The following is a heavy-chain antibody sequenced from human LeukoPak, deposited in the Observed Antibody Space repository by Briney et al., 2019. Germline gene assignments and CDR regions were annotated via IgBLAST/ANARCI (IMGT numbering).Heavy chain of an antibody. CDR3: ARDGLGYCSSTSCYNPNT. V-gene: IGHV4-61*02. J-gene: IGHJ5*02. CDR1: GGSISSGSYY. CDR2: IYTSGST. Sequence: SQTLSLTCTVSGGSISSGSYYWSWIRQPAGKGLEWIGCIYTSGSTNYNPSLKSRVTISVDTSKNQFSLKLSSVTAADTAVYYCARDGLGYCSSTSCYNPNTWGQGTLVTVSS. D-gene: IGHD2-2*02.